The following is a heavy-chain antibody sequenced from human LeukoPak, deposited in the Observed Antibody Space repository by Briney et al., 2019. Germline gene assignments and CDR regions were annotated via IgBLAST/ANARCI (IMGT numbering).Heavy chain of an antibody. J-gene: IGHJ6*02. CDR3: AREELRFLEWLQYYYYGMDV. Sequence: GGSLRLSCAASGFTFSTYSMNWVRQAPGKGLEWVSYISSSSSTIYYADSVKGRFTISRDNSKNTLYLQMNSLRAEDTAVYYCAREELRFLEWLQYYYYGMDVWGQGTTVTVSS. V-gene: IGHV3-48*01. CDR2: ISSSSSTI. CDR1: GFTFSTYS. D-gene: IGHD3-3*01.